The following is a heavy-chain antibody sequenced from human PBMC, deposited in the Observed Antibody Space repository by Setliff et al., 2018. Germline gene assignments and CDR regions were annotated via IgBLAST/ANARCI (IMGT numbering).Heavy chain of an antibody. J-gene: IGHJ6*02. CDR1: GFTFSNFA. Sequence: GGSLRLSCAASGFTFSNFAMTWVRQAPGKGLEWVSGISASGAIYYADSVKGRFTVSRDNSKNTLHLQMNSLRAEDTAVYYCARRPPSYYYGMDVWGQGTTVTVSS. V-gene: IGHV3-23*01. CDR2: ISASGAI. CDR3: ARRPPSYYYGMDV.